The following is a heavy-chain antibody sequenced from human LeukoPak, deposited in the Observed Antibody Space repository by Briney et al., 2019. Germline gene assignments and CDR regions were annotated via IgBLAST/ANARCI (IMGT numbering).Heavy chain of an antibody. J-gene: IGHJ5*02. D-gene: IGHD3-3*01. V-gene: IGHV4-4*07. CDR1: GGSISSYY. Sequence: SETLSLTCTVSGGSISSYYWSWIRQPAGKGLEWIGRIYTSGSTNYNPSLKSRVTMSVDTSKNQFSLKLSSVTAADTAVYYCARAYYDFWSGSNWIDPWGQGTLVTVSS. CDR3: ARAYYDFWSGSNWIDP. CDR2: IYTSGST.